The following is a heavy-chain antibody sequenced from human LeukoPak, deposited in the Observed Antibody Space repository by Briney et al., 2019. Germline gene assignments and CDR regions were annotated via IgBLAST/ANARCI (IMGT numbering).Heavy chain of an antibody. CDR2: MNPTSGHT. CDR1: GYTFTRYD. CDR3: ARGRMGYFDY. J-gene: IGHJ4*02. Sequence: GASVTVSCKASGYTFTRYDINWVRQAGGQGLEGMGWMNPTSGHTGYAQKFQGRVTMTRNTSIRTAYMELSSLRSEDTAVYYCARGRMGYFDYWGQGTLVTVSS. D-gene: IGHD1-14*01. V-gene: IGHV1-8*01.